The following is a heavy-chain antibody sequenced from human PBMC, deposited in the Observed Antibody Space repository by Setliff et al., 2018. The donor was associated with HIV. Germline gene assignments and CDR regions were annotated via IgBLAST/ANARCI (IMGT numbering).Heavy chain of an antibody. D-gene: IGHD2-8*01. CDR3: ATGPVCYHD. Sequence: SETLSLTCAVYGGSFSGYYWSWIRQPPGKGLEWIGEINHSGSTNYNPSLKSRVTISVDMSKNQFSLKLSSVTAADTAVYYCATGPVCYHDWGQGTLVTVSS. CDR1: GGSFSGYY. J-gene: IGHJ4*02. V-gene: IGHV4-34*01. CDR2: INHSGST.